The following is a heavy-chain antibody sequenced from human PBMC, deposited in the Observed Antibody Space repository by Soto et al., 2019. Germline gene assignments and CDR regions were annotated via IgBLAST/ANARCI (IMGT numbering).Heavy chain of an antibody. J-gene: IGHJ4*02. Sequence: ASVKVSGKASGYTCTIYAMHCVLQAPGQRLDWMGWINAGNGNTKYSQKFQGRVTITRDTSASTAYMELSSLRSEDTAVYYCARDFEGATGFFDYWGQGTLVTVSS. CDR2: INAGNGNT. V-gene: IGHV1-3*01. CDR1: GYTCTIYA. D-gene: IGHD1-26*01. CDR3: ARDFEGATGFFDY.